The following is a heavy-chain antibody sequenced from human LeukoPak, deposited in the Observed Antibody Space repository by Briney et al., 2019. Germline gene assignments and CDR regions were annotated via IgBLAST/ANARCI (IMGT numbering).Heavy chain of an antibody. CDR2: IYYSGST. D-gene: IGHD3-10*01. CDR1: GGSISSYY. Sequence: SETLSLTCTVSGGSISSYYWSWVRQPPGKGLEWIGYIYYSGSTNYNPSLKSRGTISVDTSKNQFSLKLSSVTAADTAVYYCARLPKSFYFDYWGQGTLVTVSS. CDR3: ARLPKSFYFDY. J-gene: IGHJ4*02. V-gene: IGHV4-59*08.